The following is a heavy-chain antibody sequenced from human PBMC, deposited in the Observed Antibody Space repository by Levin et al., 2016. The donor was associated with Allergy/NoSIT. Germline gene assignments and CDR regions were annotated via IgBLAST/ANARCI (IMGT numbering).Heavy chain of an antibody. Sequence: SETLSLTCAVYGGAFSGYYWSWIRQPPGKGLEWIGEINHSGSTNYNPSLKSRVTISVDTSKNQFSLKLSSVTAADTAVYYCARANLKPYYDSSGYYYGYFDYWGQGTLVTVSS. V-gene: IGHV4-34*01. J-gene: IGHJ4*02. D-gene: IGHD3-22*01. CDR3: ARANLKPYYDSSGYYYGYFDY. CDR2: INHSGST. CDR1: GGAFSGYY.